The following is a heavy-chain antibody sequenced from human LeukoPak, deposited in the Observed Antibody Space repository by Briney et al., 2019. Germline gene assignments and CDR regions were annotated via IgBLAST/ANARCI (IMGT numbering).Heavy chain of an antibody. CDR1: GFTFSSYG. CDR3: AKDLWITMLRGVIKD. D-gene: IGHD3-10*01. J-gene: IGHJ4*02. CDR2: IWYDGSNK. Sequence: GGSLRLSCAASGFTFSSYGMHWVRQAPGKGLEWVAVIWYDGSNKYYADSVKGRFTISRDNSKNTLYLQMNSLRAEETAVYYCAKDLWITMLRGVIKDWGQGTLVTVPS. V-gene: IGHV3-33*06.